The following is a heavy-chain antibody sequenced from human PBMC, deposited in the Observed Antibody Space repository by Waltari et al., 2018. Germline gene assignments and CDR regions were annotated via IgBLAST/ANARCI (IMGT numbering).Heavy chain of an antibody. V-gene: IGHV1-69*02. J-gene: IGHJ4*02. Sequence: QVQLVQSGAEVKKPGSSVKVSCKASGGTFRSYTISWVRQAPGQGLEWMGRIIPILGIANYAQKFQGRVTITADKSTSTAYMELSSLRSEDTAVYYCTTYYYDSSGYYGVDYWGQGTLVTVSS. CDR1: GGTFRSYT. CDR3: TTYYYDSSGYYGVDY. CDR2: IIPILGIA. D-gene: IGHD3-22*01.